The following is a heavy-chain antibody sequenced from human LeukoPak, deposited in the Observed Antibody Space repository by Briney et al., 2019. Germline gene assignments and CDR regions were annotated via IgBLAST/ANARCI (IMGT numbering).Heavy chain of an antibody. CDR3: ARDLFPLNYYYGMDV. D-gene: IGHD3-10*02. CDR2: INAGNGNT. V-gene: IGHV1-3*01. CDR1: GYTFTSYA. Sequence: ASVTVSCKASGYTFTSYAMHWVRQAPGQRLEWMGWINAGNGNTKYSQKFQGRVTITRDTSASTAYMELSSLRSEDTAVYYCARDLFPLNYYYGMDVWGQGTTVTVSS. J-gene: IGHJ6*02.